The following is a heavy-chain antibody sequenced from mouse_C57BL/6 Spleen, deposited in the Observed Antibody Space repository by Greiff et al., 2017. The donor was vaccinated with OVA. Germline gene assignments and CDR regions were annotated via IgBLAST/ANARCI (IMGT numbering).Heavy chain of an antibody. CDR3: ARANYYGSSTGFDY. J-gene: IGHJ2*01. D-gene: IGHD1-1*01. V-gene: IGHV1-55*01. CDR1: GYTFTSYW. CDR2: IYPGSGST. Sequence: QVQLQQPGAELVKPGASVKMSCKASGYTFTSYWITWVKQRPGQGLEWIGDIYPGSGSTNYNEKFKSKATLTVDTSSSTAYMQLSSLTSEDSAVYYCARANYYGSSTGFDYWGQGTTLTVSS.